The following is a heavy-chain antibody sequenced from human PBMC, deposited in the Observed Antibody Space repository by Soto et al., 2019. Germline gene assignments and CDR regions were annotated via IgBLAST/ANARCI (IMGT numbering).Heavy chain of an antibody. CDR1: GYTFTSYG. D-gene: IGHD5-18*01. CDR2: ISAYNGNT. V-gene: IGHV1-18*01. Sequence: QVQLVQSGAEVKKPGASVKVSCKASGYTFTSYGISWVRQAPGQGLEWMGWISAYNGNTNYAQKLQGRVTMTTDTSPSTACMELRSLRSDDPAVYYCASSLLVGYGLEGESDWGQGTLVTVSS. CDR3: ASSLLVGYGLEGESD. J-gene: IGHJ4*02.